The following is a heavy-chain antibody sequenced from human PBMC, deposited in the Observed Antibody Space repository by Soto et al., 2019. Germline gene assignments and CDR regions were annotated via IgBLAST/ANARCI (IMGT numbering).Heavy chain of an antibody. CDR2: IKQDGSEK. J-gene: IGHJ6*02. Sequence: GGSLRLSGAASGFTFSSDWMSWVRQAPGKGLEWVANIKQDGSEKYYVDSVKGRFTISRDNAKNSLYLQMNSLRAEDTAVYYCARGLPSSSSVGYYYGMDVWGQGTTVTVSS. CDR1: GFTFSSDW. D-gene: IGHD6-6*01. CDR3: ARGLPSSSSVGYYYGMDV. V-gene: IGHV3-7*03.